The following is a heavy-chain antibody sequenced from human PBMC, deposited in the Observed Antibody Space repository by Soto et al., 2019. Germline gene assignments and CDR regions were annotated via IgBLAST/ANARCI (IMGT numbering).Heavy chain of an antibody. Sequence: EVELVESGGGLVQPGGSLRLSCAASGFTFSSYWMSWVRQAPGKGLEWVANIKQDGSEKYYVDSVKGRFTISRDNAKNSLYLQMNSLRAEDTAVYYCARTTVVTVDYFDYWGQGTLVTVSS. V-gene: IGHV3-7*01. CDR3: ARTTVVTVDYFDY. CDR1: GFTFSSYW. CDR2: IKQDGSEK. J-gene: IGHJ4*02. D-gene: IGHD4-17*01.